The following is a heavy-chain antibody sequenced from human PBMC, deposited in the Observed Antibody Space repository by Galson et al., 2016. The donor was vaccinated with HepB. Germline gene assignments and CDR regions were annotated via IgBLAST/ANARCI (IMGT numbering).Heavy chain of an antibody. J-gene: IGHJ4*02. CDR1: GFTFSSYG. V-gene: IGHV3-33*01. CDR2: IWYDGSNK. Sequence: SLRLSCAASGFTFSSYGMHWVRQAPGKGLEWVAVIWYDGSNKYYVDSVKGRFTISRDNSKNTLYLQMNSLRAEDTAVYFCARWGRKSYCSGGSCYSGGDYFDSWGQGTPVTVSS. D-gene: IGHD2-15*01. CDR3: ARWGRKSYCSGGSCYSGGDYFDS.